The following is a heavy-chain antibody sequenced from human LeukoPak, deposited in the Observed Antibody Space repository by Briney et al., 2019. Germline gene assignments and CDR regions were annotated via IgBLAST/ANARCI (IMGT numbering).Heavy chain of an antibody. CDR1: GYTFTSYA. Sequence: ASVKVSCKASGYTFTSYAMNWVRQAPGQGLEWMGWINTNTGNPTYAQGFTGRLVFSLDTSVSTAYLQISSLKAEDTAVYYCARDQTPYSYGSYTADYWGQGTLVTVSS. CDR3: ARDQTPYSYGSYTADY. J-gene: IGHJ4*02. V-gene: IGHV7-4-1*02. D-gene: IGHD5-18*01. CDR2: INTNTGNP.